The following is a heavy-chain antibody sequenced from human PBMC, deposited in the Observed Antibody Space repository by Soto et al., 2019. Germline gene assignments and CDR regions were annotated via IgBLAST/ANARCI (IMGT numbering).Heavy chain of an antibody. CDR1: GFTFSGYG. CDR3: TRSLGGSSYFVSDH. CDR2: IAKDVSDQ. V-gene: IGHV3-30*03. J-gene: IGHJ4*02. Sequence: QVQLVESGGGVVQPGRSLRLSCAASGFTFSGYGMQWVRQAPGKGLEWVAVIAKDVSDQFYVDSVKGRFIISRDNSKNTLYLEMNSLSAEDTAMYYCTRSLGGSSYFVSDHWGQGTLVTVSS. D-gene: IGHD2-15*01.